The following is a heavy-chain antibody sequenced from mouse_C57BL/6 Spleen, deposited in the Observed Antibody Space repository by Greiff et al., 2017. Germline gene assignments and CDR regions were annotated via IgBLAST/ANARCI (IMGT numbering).Heavy chain of an antibody. CDR3: ARNDDYDGDYAMDY. CDR2: IWRGGST. V-gene: IGHV2-2*01. D-gene: IGHD2-4*01. CDR1: GFSFTSYG. J-gene: IGHJ4*01. Sequence: VQVVESGPGLVQPSPCLSITCTVSGFSFTSYGVHWVRQSPGKGLEWLGVIWRGGSTDYNAAFISSQSISKDNSKSQVFFKMNSQQADDTAIYYCARNDDYDGDYAMDYWGQGTSVTVSS.